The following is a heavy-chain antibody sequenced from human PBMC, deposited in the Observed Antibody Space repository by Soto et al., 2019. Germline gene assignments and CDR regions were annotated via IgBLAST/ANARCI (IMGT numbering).Heavy chain of an antibody. CDR1: GGSFSGYY. Sequence: QMQLQQWGAGLLKPSETLSLTCAVYGGSFSGYYYYWIRQPPGKGLEWLGEINRSGSTNYNPSLKSRVTISVDTSKNHFSLTLSSVTAADTAIYYCARGGLTTVPPLTWGQGTLVTVSS. J-gene: IGHJ4*02. CDR2: INRSGST. D-gene: IGHD4-17*01. CDR3: ARGGLTTVPPLT. V-gene: IGHV4-34*01.